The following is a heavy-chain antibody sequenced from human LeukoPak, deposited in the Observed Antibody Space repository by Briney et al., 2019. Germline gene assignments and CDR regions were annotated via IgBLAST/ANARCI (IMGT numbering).Heavy chain of an antibody. J-gene: IGHJ4*02. CDR2: IYYSGST. CDR1: GYSISSGYY. CDR3: ARARAAFWSGYTNDY. D-gene: IGHD3-3*01. Sequence: SETLSLTCTVSGYSISSGYYWGWIRQPPGKGLEWIGSIYYSGSTYYNPSLKSRVTISVDTSKNQFSLKLSSVTAADTAVYYCARARAAFWSGYTNDYWGQGTLVTVSS. V-gene: IGHV4-38-2*02.